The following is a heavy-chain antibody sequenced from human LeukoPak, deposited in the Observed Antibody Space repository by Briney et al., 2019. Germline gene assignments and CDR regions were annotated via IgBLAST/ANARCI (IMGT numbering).Heavy chain of an antibody. CDR2: IYYSGST. Sequence: SETLCLTCTVSGGSISSGDYYWSWIRQPPGKGLEWIGYIYYSGSTYYNSSLKRRITISVETSKNKFSLKLSSVTAADTAVYYCARIDRCSGGSCYGMDVWGQGTTVTVSS. D-gene: IGHD2-15*01. V-gene: IGHV4-30-4*01. CDR1: GGSISSGDYY. J-gene: IGHJ6*02. CDR3: ARIDRCSGGSCYGMDV.